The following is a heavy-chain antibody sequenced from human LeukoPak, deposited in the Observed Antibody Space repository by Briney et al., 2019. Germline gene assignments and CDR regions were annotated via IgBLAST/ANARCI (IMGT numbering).Heavy chain of an antibody. V-gene: IGHV3-23*01. CDR1: GFIFSNYA. Sequence: GGSLRLSCAASGFIFSNYAMSWVRQAPGKGLEWVSAIVGRGSSTYYADSVKGRFTISRDNPKNTLYLQLNRLRAEDTVVYYCAKWGDYDILTGYYDSDYWGQGTLVTVSS. CDR2: IVGRGSST. D-gene: IGHD3-9*01. CDR3: AKWGDYDILTGYYDSDY. J-gene: IGHJ4*02.